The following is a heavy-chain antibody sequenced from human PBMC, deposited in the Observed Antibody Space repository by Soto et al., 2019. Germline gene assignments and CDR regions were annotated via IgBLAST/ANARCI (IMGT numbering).Heavy chain of an antibody. CDR3: ARVVVGSSYNYFDP. J-gene: IGHJ5*02. Sequence: ASVKVSCKASGYSFVSYGLSWVRQAPEEGLEWMGWISPNNGNTNYAQNFRGRVTMTTDTSTSTAYMELRSLRSDDTAVYYCARVVVGSSYNYFDPWGQGTLVTVSS. V-gene: IGHV1-18*01. CDR2: ISPNNGNT. CDR1: GYSFVSYG. D-gene: IGHD1-26*01.